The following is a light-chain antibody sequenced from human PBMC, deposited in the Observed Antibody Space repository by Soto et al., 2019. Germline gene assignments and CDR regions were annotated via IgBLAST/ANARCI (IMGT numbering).Light chain of an antibody. CDR3: GSHTRGSTLV. Sequence: QSALTQPASVSWSPGQSIAISCTGTSSDIGAYDYVSWYQQHPDKAPKLIIYEVTKRPSGVSTRFSGSKSVNTASLTISGRQAEDEGDYYCGSHTRGSTLVFGTGTKLTVL. CDR2: EVT. CDR1: SSDIGAYDY. J-gene: IGLJ1*01. V-gene: IGLV2-14*01.